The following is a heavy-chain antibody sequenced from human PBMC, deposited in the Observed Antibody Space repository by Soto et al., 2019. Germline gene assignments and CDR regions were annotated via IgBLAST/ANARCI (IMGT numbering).Heavy chain of an antibody. J-gene: IGHJ5*02. CDR2: IYHSGST. V-gene: IGHV4-30-2*01. CDR1: GGSISSGGYS. D-gene: IGHD2-21*01. Sequence: SETLSLTCAVSGGSISSGGYSWSWIRQPPGKGLEWIGYIYHSGSTYYNPSLKGRVTISVDRSKNQFSLKLSSVTAADTAVYYCARVVRHNWFDPWGQGTLVTVSS. CDR3: ARVVRHNWFDP.